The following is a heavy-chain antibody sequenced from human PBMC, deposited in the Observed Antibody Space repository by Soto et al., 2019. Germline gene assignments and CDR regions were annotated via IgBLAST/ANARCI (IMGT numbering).Heavy chain of an antibody. J-gene: IGHJ4*02. CDR1: GFTFSSFG. Sequence: QVQLAESGGGVVQPGRSLRLSCGASGFTFSSFGMHWVRQAPGKGLEWVAVISYDGREKYYGESVKGRFTIPRDNSMDTLYLQMNSLRPEDSALYYCAKSHLYNWNYHIDFWGQGTLVAVSS. CDR2: ISYDGREK. V-gene: IGHV3-30*18. CDR3: AKSHLYNWNYHIDF. D-gene: IGHD1-7*01.